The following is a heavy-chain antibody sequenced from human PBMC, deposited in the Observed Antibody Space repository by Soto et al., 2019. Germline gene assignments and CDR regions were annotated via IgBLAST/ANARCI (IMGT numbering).Heavy chain of an antibody. J-gene: IGHJ6*02. Sequence: QVQLQESGPGLAKPSETLSLTCTVSGGSISSYYWSWIRQPPGKGLEWIGYIYYSGSTNYNPSLKSRVTISVDPSKNPFSLKLSSGTAADTAVYYCARAPPTPYSSSWYDWGGGGQFYYYYGMDVWGQGTTVTVSS. CDR2: IYYSGST. CDR3: ARAPPTPYSSSWYDWGGGGQFYYYYGMDV. D-gene: IGHD6-13*01. CDR1: GGSISSYY. V-gene: IGHV4-59*01.